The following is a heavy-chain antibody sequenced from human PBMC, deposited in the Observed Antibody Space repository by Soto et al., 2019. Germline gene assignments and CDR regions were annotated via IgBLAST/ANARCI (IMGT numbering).Heavy chain of an antibody. CDR2: ISLNLQTI. Sequence: GGSLRLSCAASGFTFSSHSMNRVRQAPGKGLEWVSYISLNLQTIYYADSVKGRFTISRDNAKNSLYLLMITLTAEDTAVYYCTRDLTGYAMDVWGQGTTVTVSS. D-gene: IGHD2-2*01. CDR3: TRDLTGYAMDV. J-gene: IGHJ6*02. V-gene: IGHV3-48*03. CDR1: GFTFSSHS.